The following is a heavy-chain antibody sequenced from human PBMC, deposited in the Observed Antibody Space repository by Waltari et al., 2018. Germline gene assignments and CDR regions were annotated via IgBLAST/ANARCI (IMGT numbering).Heavy chain of an antibody. J-gene: IGHJ5*02. CDR2: INHSGST. CDR3: ARDVSLQAGTRGGFDP. D-gene: IGHD6-19*01. Sequence: QVQLQESGPGLVKPSETLSLTCAVSGYSISSGYYWGWIRQPPGKGLEWIGEINHSGSTSYNPSLKSRVTISVDTSKNQVSLKLSSVTAADTAVYYCARDVSLQAGTRGGFDPWGQGTLVTVSS. CDR1: GYSISSGYY. V-gene: IGHV4-38-2*02.